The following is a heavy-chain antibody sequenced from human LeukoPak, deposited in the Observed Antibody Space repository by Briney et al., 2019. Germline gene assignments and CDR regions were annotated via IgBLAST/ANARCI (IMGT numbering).Heavy chain of an antibody. J-gene: IGHJ4*02. Sequence: PGGSLRLSCAASGFTFSSYWMSWVRQAPGKGLEWVANIKQDGSEKYYVDSVKGRFTISRDNAKNSLYLQMNSLRAEDTAMYYCARVRADYYDSSGYSYSDYWGQGTLVTVSS. CDR3: ARVRADYYDSSGYSYSDY. V-gene: IGHV3-7*01. CDR1: GFTFSSYW. D-gene: IGHD3-22*01. CDR2: IKQDGSEK.